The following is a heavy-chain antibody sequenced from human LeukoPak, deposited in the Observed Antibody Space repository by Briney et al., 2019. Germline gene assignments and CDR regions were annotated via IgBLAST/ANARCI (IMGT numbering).Heavy chain of an antibody. J-gene: IGHJ5*02. V-gene: IGHV3-21*01. CDR1: GFTFSSYG. CDR2: ISSSSYM. D-gene: IGHD2-15*01. Sequence: GGSLRLSCAASGFTFSSYGMNWVRQAPGKGLEWVSSISSSSYMYYADSVKGRFTVSRDNAKNSLYLQMNSLRAEDTAVYYCARGVDCSGGSCYSNWFDPWGQGTLVTVSS. CDR3: ARGVDCSGGSCYSNWFDP.